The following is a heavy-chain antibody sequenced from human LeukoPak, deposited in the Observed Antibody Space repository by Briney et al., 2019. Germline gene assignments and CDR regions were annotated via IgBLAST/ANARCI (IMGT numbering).Heavy chain of an antibody. CDR3: ATQFLLGIAATDY. Sequence: ASVKVSCKASGYTFTSYGISWVRQAPGQGLEWMGWISAYNGNTNYAQKLQGRVTVTTDTSTSTAYMELRSLRSEDTAVYYCATQFLLGIAATDYWGQGTLVTVSS. V-gene: IGHV1-18*01. D-gene: IGHD6-13*01. J-gene: IGHJ4*02. CDR2: ISAYNGNT. CDR1: GYTFTSYG.